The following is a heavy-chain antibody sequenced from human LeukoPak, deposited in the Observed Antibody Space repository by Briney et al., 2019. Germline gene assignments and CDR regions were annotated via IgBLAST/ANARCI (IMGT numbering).Heavy chain of an antibody. CDR2: IYTSGST. CDR1: GGSISSYY. CDR3: ARNGDSSSWYHNWFDP. D-gene: IGHD6-13*01. V-gene: IGHV4-4*09. J-gene: IGHJ5*02. Sequence: SETLSLTCTVSGGSISSYYWSWIRQPPGKGLEWIGYIYTSGSTNYNPSLKSRVTISVDTSKNQFSLKLSSVTAADTAVYYCARNGDSSSWYHNWFDPWGQGTLVTVSS.